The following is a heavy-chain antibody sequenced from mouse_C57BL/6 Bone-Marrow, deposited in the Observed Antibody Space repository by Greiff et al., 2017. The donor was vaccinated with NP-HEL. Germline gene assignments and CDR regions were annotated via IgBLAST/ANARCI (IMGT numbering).Heavy chain of an antibody. J-gene: IGHJ4*01. CDR2: ISSGGSYT. D-gene: IGHD1-1*01. V-gene: IGHV5-6*01. CDR1: GFTFSSYG. CDR3: ARIGSSFYAMDY. Sequence: EVQLVESGGDLVKPGGSLKLSCAASGFTFSSYGMSWVRQTPDKRLEWVATISSGGSYTYYPDSVKGRFTISRDNDKNTLYLQMSSLKSEDTAMYYCARIGSSFYAMDYWGQGTSVTVSA.